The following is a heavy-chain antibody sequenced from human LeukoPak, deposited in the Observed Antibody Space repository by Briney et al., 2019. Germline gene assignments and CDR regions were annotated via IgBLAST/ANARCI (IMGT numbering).Heavy chain of an antibody. Sequence: PSETLSLTCTVSGGSISSYYWSWIRQPPGKGLEWIGFIYYSGSTNYNPSLKSRVTISVDTSKNQFSLRLSSVTAADTAVYYCARDRRAVAGIGAFDIWGQGTMVTVSS. V-gene: IGHV4-59*01. CDR2: IYYSGST. J-gene: IGHJ3*02. CDR1: GGSISSYY. CDR3: ARDRRAVAGIGAFDI. D-gene: IGHD6-19*01.